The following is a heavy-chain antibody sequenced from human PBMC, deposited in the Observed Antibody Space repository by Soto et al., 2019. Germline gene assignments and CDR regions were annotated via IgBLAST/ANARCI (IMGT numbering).Heavy chain of an antibody. CDR2: IRYDGSNI. D-gene: IGHD1-1*01. Sequence: QVQLVESGGGVVQPGRSLRLSCVASGFTFSGYGMHWVRQAPGKGLAWVAIIRYDGSNIYYADSVRGRFAISRVNSKNSLLIQTDSLVAADTAVYYGASDGVGATAFAGYLDYWGQGALVTACS. J-gene: IGHJ4*02. CDR3: ASDGVGATAFAGYLDY. CDR1: GFTFSGYG. V-gene: IGHV3-33*01.